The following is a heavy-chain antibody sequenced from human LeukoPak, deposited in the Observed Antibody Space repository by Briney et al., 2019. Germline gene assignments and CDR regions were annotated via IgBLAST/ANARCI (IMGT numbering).Heavy chain of an antibody. D-gene: IGHD5-12*01. CDR1: GFSFSNAW. CDR3: TVPLSGAYDY. CDR2: IKGKADGGAT. J-gene: IGHJ4*02. Sequence: GGSLRLSCEASGFSFSNAWMTWVRQAPGKGLEWVARIKGKADGGATDYVAPVKGRFTISRDDSKNTLYLQMNGLKTEDTAMYYCTVPLSGAYDYWGQGALVTVSS. V-gene: IGHV3-15*01.